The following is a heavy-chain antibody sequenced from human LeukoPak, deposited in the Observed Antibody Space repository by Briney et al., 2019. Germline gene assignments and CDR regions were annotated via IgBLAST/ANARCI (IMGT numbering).Heavy chain of an antibody. D-gene: IGHD6-13*01. Sequence: ASVKVSCKASGYTFTSYGISWVRQAPGRGLEWMGWISAYNGNTNYAQKLQGRVTMTTDTSTSTAYMELRSLRSDDTAVYYCARYAAADPGDWFDPWGQGTLVTVSS. V-gene: IGHV1-18*01. CDR3: ARYAAADPGDWFDP. J-gene: IGHJ5*02. CDR1: GYTFTSYG. CDR2: ISAYNGNT.